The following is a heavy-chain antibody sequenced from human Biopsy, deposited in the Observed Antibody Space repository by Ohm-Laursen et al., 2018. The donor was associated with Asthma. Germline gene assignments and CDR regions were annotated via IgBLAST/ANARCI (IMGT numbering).Heavy chain of an antibody. Sequence: SLRLSCAASGFAFRSYAMNWVRQAPGKGLEWVAVISYDGSITHYADSVKGRFTISRDNSKNTLYLQMNSLRAEDTAVYYCARSIYDFWSGYYGMDVWGQGTTVTVSS. J-gene: IGHJ6*02. CDR3: ARSIYDFWSGYYGMDV. CDR1: GFAFRSYA. CDR2: ISYDGSIT. D-gene: IGHD3-3*01. V-gene: IGHV3-30*03.